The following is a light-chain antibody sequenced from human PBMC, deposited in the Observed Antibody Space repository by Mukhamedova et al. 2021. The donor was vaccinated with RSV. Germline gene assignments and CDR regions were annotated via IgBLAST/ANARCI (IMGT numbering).Light chain of an antibody. CDR3: QQYHTYRLS. CDR2: KAS. J-gene: IGKJ4*01. V-gene: IGKV1-5*03. Sequence: WYQRRVHGKAPRLLIYKASTLESGVPSRFSGSGSGTEFTLTISSLQPDDFATYYCQQYHTYRLSFGGGTKVEIK.